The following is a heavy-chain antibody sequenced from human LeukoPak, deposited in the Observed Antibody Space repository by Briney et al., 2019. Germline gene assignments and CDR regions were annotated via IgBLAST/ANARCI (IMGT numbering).Heavy chain of an antibody. CDR1: GFTFSSYA. J-gene: IGHJ4*02. V-gene: IGHV3-23*01. D-gene: IGHD3-10*01. Sequence: GGSLRLSCAASGFTFSSYAMSWVRQAPGKGLEWVSAISGSGGSTYYADSVKGRFTISRDNSKNTLYLQMNSLRAEDTAVYYCAKDEAGPTAPSGFDYWGQGTLVTVSS. CDR2: ISGSGGST. CDR3: AKDEAGPTAPSGFDY.